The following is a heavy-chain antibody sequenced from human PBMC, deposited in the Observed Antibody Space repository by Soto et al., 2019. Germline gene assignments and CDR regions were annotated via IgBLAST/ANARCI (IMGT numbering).Heavy chain of an antibody. D-gene: IGHD3-22*01. J-gene: IGHJ4*02. CDR3: AKRADSSGYSQFDY. CDR2: ISWNSGSI. V-gene: IGHV3-9*01. Sequence: EVQLVESGGGLVQPGRSLRLSCAASGFTFDDYAMHWVRQAPGKGLEWVSGISWNSGSIGYADSVKGRFTISRDNAKNSLYLQMNSLRAEDTALYYCAKRADSSGYSQFDYWGQGTLVTVSS. CDR1: GFTFDDYA.